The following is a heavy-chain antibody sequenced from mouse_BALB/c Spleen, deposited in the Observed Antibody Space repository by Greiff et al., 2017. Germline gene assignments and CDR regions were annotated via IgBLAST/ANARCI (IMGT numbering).Heavy chain of an antibody. D-gene: IGHD2-10*02. CDR1: GFTFSSFG. V-gene: IGHV5-17*02. CDR3: ARKYGNYRGYFDV. J-gene: IGHJ1*01. CDR2: ISSGSSTI. Sequence: EVQGVESGGGLVQPGGSRKLSCAASGFTFSSFGMHWVRQAPEKGPEWVAYISSGSSTIYYADTVKGRFTISRDNPKNTLFLQMTSLRSEDTAMYYCARKYGNYRGYFDVWGAGTTVTVSS.